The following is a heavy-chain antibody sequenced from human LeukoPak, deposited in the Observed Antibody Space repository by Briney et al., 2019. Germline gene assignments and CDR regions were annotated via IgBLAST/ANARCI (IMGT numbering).Heavy chain of an antibody. J-gene: IGHJ4*02. CDR2: ISGSGGNT. Sequence: GGSLRLSCAASGFTFSSYAMSWVRQAPGKGLEWVSAISGSGGNTYYADSVKGRFSISRDNSKNTLYLQMNSLRAEDTAIYYCAKGEIVDTALDYWGQGTLVTVSS. D-gene: IGHD5-18*01. CDR3: AKGEIVDTALDY. CDR1: GFTFSSYA. V-gene: IGHV3-23*01.